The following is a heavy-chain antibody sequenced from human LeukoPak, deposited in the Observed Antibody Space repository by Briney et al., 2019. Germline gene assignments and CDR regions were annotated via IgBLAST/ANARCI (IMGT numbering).Heavy chain of an antibody. D-gene: IGHD4-17*01. Sequence: SETLSLTCTVSGASISTYYWSWIRQPPGKGLGWIGYIHYSGSTDYNPSLKRPVTMSVDTSKNQFTLRLSSVTAAYTAMYYCARHPTTMTTPPWGQGTLVTVSS. V-gene: IGHV4-59*08. J-gene: IGHJ5*02. CDR3: ARHPTTMTTPP. CDR1: GASISTYY. CDR2: IHYSGST.